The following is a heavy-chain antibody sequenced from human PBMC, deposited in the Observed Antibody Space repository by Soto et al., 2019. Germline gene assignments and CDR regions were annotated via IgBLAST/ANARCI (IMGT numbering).Heavy chain of an antibody. D-gene: IGHD3-22*01. CDR2: IIPIFGTA. CDR1: GGTFSSYA. J-gene: IGHJ6*02. Sequence: SVKVSCKASGGTFSSYAISWVRQAPGQGLEWMGGIIPIFGTANYAQKFQGRVTITADESTSTAYMELSSLRSEDTAVYYCARGTFDSSGYYEGHGMDVWGQGTTVTVSS. V-gene: IGHV1-69*13. CDR3: ARGTFDSSGYYEGHGMDV.